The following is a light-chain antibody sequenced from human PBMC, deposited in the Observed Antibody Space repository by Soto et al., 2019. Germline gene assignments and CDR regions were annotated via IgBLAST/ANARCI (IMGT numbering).Light chain of an antibody. CDR1: QSVSGW. V-gene: IGKV1-5*01. CDR2: DAS. Sequence: DIQMTHSPSTLSASVGDTVTVTCRASQSVSGWLAWYQQKPGEAPKLLIYDASALPRGVPSRFSGSGSGKKFTLTIASLQPDDFATYYSQQYETFSGTFGPGTKVEIX. J-gene: IGKJ4*02. CDR3: QQYETFSGT.